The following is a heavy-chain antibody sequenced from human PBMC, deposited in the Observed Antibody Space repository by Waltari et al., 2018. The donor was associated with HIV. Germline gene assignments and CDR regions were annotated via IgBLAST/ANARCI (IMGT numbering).Heavy chain of an antibody. Sequence: QVQLVQSGAEVKKPGASVQVYCKASGYTFTGYYMHCVRQAPGQGLEGMGWINPNSGGTNYAQKFQGRVTMTRDTSISTAYMELSRLRSDDTAVYYCARDRARTTDYYYYGMDVWGQGTTVTVSS. V-gene: IGHV1-2*02. D-gene: IGHD1-7*01. CDR1: GYTFTGYY. J-gene: IGHJ6*02. CDR3: ARDRARTTDYYYYGMDV. CDR2: INPNSGGT.